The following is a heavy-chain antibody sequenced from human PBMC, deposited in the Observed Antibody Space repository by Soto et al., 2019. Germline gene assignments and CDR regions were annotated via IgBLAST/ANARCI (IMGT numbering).Heavy chain of an antibody. CDR3: ARQGFGPLHGLVDV. D-gene: IGHD3-10*01. Sequence: QVQLQESGPGLVKPSETLSLSCTVSGGSISSYYWSWFRQSPGKRMEWIGYVHHSWGSSYNPSLQSRVAISLATSKSQFSLKVTSVTATDPAVYYCARQGFGPLHGLVDVWGQGTTVTVSS. J-gene: IGHJ6*02. V-gene: IGHV4-59*08. CDR2: VHHSWGS. CDR1: GGSISSYY.